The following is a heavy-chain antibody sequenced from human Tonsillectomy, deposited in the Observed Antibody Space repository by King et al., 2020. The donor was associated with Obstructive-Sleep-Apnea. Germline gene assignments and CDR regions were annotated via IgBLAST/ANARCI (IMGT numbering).Heavy chain of an antibody. CDR1: GFTFSTYS. V-gene: IGHV3-21*01. CDR3: ARDFAAVTGYFGGPFDP. D-gene: IGHD3-9*01. Sequence: VQLVESGGGLVKPGGSLRLSCAASGFTFSTYSMNWVRQAPGKGLEWVSSISSSGSYIYYADSVMGRFTISRDNAKNSLSLQMNSLRADDTAVYFCARDFAAVTGYFGGPFDPWGQGTLVTVSS. J-gene: IGHJ5*02. CDR2: ISSSGSYI.